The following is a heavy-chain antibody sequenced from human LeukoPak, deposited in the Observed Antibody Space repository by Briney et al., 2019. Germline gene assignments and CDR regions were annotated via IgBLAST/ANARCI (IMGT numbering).Heavy chain of an antibody. CDR1: GFTFSDRY. CDR2: ISSSSHYT. D-gene: IGHD6-6*01. J-gene: IGHJ4*02. CDR3: ARGGNSSWDY. Sequence: GGSLRLSCAASGFTFSDRYMGWVRQAPGKGLAWVSYISSSSHYTNYEASVRGRFIISRDNARDSLYLQMNSLRVEDTAVYYCARGGNSSWDYWGQGALVTVSS. V-gene: IGHV3-11*06.